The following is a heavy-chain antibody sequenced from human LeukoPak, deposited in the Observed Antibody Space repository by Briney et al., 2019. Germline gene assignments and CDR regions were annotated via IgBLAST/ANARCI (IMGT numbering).Heavy chain of an antibody. CDR2: IYYSGST. V-gene: IGHV4-39*07. Sequence: SETLSLTCTVSGGSISSSSYYWGWIRQPPGKGLEWIGSIYYSGSTYYNPSLKSRVTISVDTSKNQFSLKLSSVTAADTAVYYCARTAHDAMGPANWGLDRYFDLWGRGTLVTVSS. CDR1: GGSISSSSYY. J-gene: IGHJ2*01. CDR3: ARTAHDAMGPANWGLDRYFDL. D-gene: IGHD7-27*01.